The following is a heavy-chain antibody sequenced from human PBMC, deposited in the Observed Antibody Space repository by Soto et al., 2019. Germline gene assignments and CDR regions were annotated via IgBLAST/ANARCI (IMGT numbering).Heavy chain of an antibody. V-gene: IGHV3-23*01. CDR2: ISGSGGST. J-gene: IGHJ6*03. CDR1: GFTFSSYA. CDR3: AKRASYCSGGSCYAGRYYMDV. Sequence: GGSLRLSCAASGFTFSSYAMSWVRQAPGKGLEWVSAISGSGGSTYYADSVKGRFTISRDNSKNTLYLQMNSLRAEDTAVYYCAKRASYCSGGSCYAGRYYMDVWGKGTTVTVSS. D-gene: IGHD2-15*01.